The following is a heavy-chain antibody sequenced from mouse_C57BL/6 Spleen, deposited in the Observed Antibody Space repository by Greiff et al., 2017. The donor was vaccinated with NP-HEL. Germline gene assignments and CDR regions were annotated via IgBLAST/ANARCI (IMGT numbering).Heavy chain of an antibody. CDR3: ARYDGYYGDY. CDR1: GYAFTNYL. J-gene: IGHJ2*01. Sequence: VQLQQSGAELVRPGTSVKVSCKASGYAFTNYLIEWVKQRPGQGLEWIGVINPGSGGTNYNEKFKGKATLTADKSSSTAYMQLSSLTSEDSAVYFCARYDGYYGDYWGQGTTLTVSS. V-gene: IGHV1-54*01. D-gene: IGHD2-3*01. CDR2: INPGSGGT.